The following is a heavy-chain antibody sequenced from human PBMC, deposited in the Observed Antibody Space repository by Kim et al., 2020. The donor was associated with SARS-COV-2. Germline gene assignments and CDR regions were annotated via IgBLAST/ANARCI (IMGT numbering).Heavy chain of an antibody. CDR2: IKSKTDGGTT. CDR1: GFTFSNAW. D-gene: IGHD5-18*01. Sequence: GGSLRLSCAASGFTFSNAWMSWVRQAPGKGLEWVGRIKSKTDGGTTDYAAPVKGRFTISRDDSKNTLYLQMNSLKTEDTAVYYCTTGVSSGYSYDRVDYWGQGTLVTVSS. J-gene: IGHJ4*02. V-gene: IGHV3-15*01. CDR3: TTGVSSGYSYDRVDY.